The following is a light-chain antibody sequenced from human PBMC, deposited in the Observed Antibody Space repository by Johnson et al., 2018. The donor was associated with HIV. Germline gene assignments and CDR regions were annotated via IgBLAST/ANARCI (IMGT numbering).Light chain of an antibody. V-gene: IGLV1-51*01. CDR1: NSNIGNNY. J-gene: IGLJ1*01. Sequence: QPVLTQPPSVSATPGQKVTISCSGSNSNIGNNYVSWYQQVPGTAPKLLIYDNNKRPSGIPDRFSGSKSGTSATLGITRLQTGDEADYYCGTWASSLRTGFFGTGTKVTVL. CDR2: DNN. CDR3: GTWASSLRTGF.